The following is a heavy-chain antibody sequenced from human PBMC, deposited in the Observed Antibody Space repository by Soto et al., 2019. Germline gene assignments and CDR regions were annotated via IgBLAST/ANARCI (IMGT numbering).Heavy chain of an antibody. J-gene: IGHJ5*02. D-gene: IGHD6-13*01. CDR1: GYTFTSYG. CDR2: ISAYNGNT. Sequence: ASVKVSCKASGYTFTSYGISWVRQAPGQGLEWMGWISAYNGNTNYAQKLQGRVTMTTDTSTSTAYMELRSLRSDDTAVYYCARERDLGSSSWPRWFDPWGQGTLVTLSS. CDR3: ARERDLGSSSWPRWFDP. V-gene: IGHV1-18*01.